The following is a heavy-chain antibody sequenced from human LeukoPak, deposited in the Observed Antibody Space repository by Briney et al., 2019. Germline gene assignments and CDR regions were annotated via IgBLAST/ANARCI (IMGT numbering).Heavy chain of an antibody. CDR3: ARDERSWFDP. CDR1: RDSMIGYY. Sequence: SSETLSLTCTVSRDSMIGYYWSWIRQPPGKGLEWIGYIYYSGSSNYNPSLKSRVTISVDTSKNQFSLKLSSMTAADTAVYYCARDERSWFDPWGQGTLVTVSS. V-gene: IGHV4-59*01. CDR2: IYYSGSS. J-gene: IGHJ5*02.